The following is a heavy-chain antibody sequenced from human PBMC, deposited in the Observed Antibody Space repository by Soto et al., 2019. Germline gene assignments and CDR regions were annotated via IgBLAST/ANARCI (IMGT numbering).Heavy chain of an antibody. Sequence: SDTLSITCTVSGGSISSGGYYWSWIRQHPGKGLEWIGYISNSGRTHYNPSLMSRITILVDTSKNQFFLELRSVTAADTALYYCARADYATGSYYPDYWGQGTLVTVSS. CDR3: ARADYATGSYYPDY. D-gene: IGHD3-10*01. CDR1: GGSISSGGYY. V-gene: IGHV4-31*03. CDR2: ISNSGRT. J-gene: IGHJ4*02.